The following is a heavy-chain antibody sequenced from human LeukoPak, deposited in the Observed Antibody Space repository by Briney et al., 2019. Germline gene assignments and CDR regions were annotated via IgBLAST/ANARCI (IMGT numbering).Heavy chain of an antibody. CDR3: ARAPKGLWDFDY. J-gene: IGHJ4*02. Sequence: GGSLRLSCAASGFTFSSYEMNWVRQAPGKGLEWVSYISSSGSTIYYADSVKGRFTISRHNAKNSLYLQMNSLRAEDTAVYYCARAPKGLWDFDYWGQGTLVTVSS. CDR2: ISSSGSTI. CDR1: GFTFSSYE. V-gene: IGHV3-48*03. D-gene: IGHD3-16*01.